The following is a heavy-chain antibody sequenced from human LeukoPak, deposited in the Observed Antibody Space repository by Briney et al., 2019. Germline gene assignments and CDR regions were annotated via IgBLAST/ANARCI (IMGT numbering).Heavy chain of an antibody. CDR2: IRYDGSNK. CDR1: GFTFSSYG. V-gene: IGHV3-30*02. CDR3: AKGHYGSGSYPGGDAFDI. Sequence: PGGSLRLSCAASGFTFSSYGMHWVRQAPGKGLEWVAFIRYDGSNKYYADSVKGRFTISRDNSKNTLYLQMNSLRAEDTAVYYCAKGHYGSGSYPGGDAFDIWGQGTMVTVSS. J-gene: IGHJ3*02. D-gene: IGHD3-10*01.